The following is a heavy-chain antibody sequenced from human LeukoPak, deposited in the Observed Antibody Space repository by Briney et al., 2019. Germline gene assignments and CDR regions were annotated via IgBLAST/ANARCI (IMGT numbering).Heavy chain of an antibody. V-gene: IGHV4-38-2*02. CDR1: GYSISSGYY. Sequence: SKTLSLTCTVSGYSISSGYYWGWIRQPPGKGLEWIGSIYHSGSTYYNPSLKSRVTISVDTSKNQFSLKLSSVTAADTAVYYCASSHSATWYDDWGQGALVTVS. CDR2: IYHSGST. J-gene: IGHJ4*02. D-gene: IGHD6-13*01. CDR3: ASSHSATWYDD.